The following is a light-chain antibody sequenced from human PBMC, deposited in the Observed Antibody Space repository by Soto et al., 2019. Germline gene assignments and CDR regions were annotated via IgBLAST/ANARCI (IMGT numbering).Light chain of an antibody. J-gene: IGKJ4*01. CDR2: AAS. CDR1: QSISNY. CDR3: QQSYSTPLT. Sequence: DIQMTQSPSSLSASVGDRVTITCRASQSISNYLNWYQQKPGKAPKFLIYAASSLQSGVPSRFSGRGSGTDFTRTISSLQPEDFAIYYCQQSYSTPLTFGGGTKVEIK. V-gene: IGKV1-39*01.